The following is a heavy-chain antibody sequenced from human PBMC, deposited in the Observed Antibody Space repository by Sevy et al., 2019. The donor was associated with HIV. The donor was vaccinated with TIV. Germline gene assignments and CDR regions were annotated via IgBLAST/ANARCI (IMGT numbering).Heavy chain of an antibody. V-gene: IGHV4-34*01. CDR3: ARVGGYNDFDY. D-gene: IGHD1-26*01. CDR1: GGSFSGYY. Sequence: SETLSLTCAVYGGSFSGYYWSWIRQPPGKGLEWIGEINHSGSTNYNPSLKSRVTISEDTSKNQFSLKLSSVTAADTAVYYCARVGGYNDFDYWGQGTLVTVSS. J-gene: IGHJ4*02. CDR2: INHSGST.